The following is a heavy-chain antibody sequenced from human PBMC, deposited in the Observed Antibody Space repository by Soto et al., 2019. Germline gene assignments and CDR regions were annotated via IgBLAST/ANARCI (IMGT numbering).Heavy chain of an antibody. Sequence: SDTLSLTCAVSGGSFIGYHWSWMRQPPGKGLEWIGEINHSGSTDYNPSLESRVTISIDTSKNQLSLKLSSVTDADTAVYYCARGGVMRVTSGDHWGLGTLVTVSS. J-gene: IGHJ4*02. D-gene: IGHD2-21*02. CDR1: GGSFIGYH. CDR3: ARGGVMRVTSGDH. CDR2: INHSGST. V-gene: IGHV4-34*01.